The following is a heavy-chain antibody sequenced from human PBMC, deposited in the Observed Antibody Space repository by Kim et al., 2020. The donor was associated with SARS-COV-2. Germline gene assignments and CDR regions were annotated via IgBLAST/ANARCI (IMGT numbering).Heavy chain of an antibody. CDR1: GGSFSGYY. D-gene: IGHD3-9*01. CDR2: SNHSGST. Sequence: SETLSLTCAVYGGSFSGYYGSWIRQPPGKGLEWIGESNHSGSTNYNPSLKSRVTISVDTSKNQFSLKLSSVTAADTAVYYCASDGNQNFDWLVEYYYYGMDVWGQGTTVTVSS. CDR3: ASDGNQNFDWLVEYYYYGMDV. J-gene: IGHJ6*02. V-gene: IGHV4-34*01.